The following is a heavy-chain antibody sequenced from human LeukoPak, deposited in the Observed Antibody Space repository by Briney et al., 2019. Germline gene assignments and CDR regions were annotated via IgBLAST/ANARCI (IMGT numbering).Heavy chain of an antibody. J-gene: IGHJ2*01. CDR1: GLPFSLYG. D-gene: IGHD1-26*01. CDR3: AKLGGRVTAYWYFDL. V-gene: IGHV3-23*01. Sequence: QPGGSLRLSCAASGLPFSLYGMSWVRQAPGKGLEWVSAITGSGDNTYYADSVKGRFTISRDKSKNTVYLQMNSVRAGDTAVYYCAKLGGRVTAYWYFDLWGRGTPVTVSS. CDR2: ITGSGDNT.